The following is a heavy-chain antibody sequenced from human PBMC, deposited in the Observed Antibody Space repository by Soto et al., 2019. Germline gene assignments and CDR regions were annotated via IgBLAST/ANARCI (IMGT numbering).Heavy chain of an antibody. V-gene: IGHV2-5*02. CDR1: GFSLSTGGVG. J-gene: IGHJ6*03. CDR3: AHRLTLSTAWNYGYMDV. CDR2: IYWDDDK. Sequence: QLTLKESGPTLVKPTQTLTLTCTFSGFSLSTGGVGVGWIRQPPGKALEWLALIYWDDDKRYNPSLKSRLTVTKDTSRTQVVLTVTNMDLVDTATYYCAHRLTLSTAWNYGYMDVWGNGTTVTVSS. D-gene: IGHD3-16*01.